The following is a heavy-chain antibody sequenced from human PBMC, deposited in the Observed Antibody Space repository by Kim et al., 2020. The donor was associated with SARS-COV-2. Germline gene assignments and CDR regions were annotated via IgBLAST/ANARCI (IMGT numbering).Heavy chain of an antibody. Sequence: PSLKSRVTISVDTSKNQFSLKLSSVTAADTAVYYCARACITMIVVVGAFDIWGQGTMVTVSS. V-gene: IGHV4-31*02. CDR3: ARACITMIVVVGAFDI. J-gene: IGHJ3*02. D-gene: IGHD3-22*01.